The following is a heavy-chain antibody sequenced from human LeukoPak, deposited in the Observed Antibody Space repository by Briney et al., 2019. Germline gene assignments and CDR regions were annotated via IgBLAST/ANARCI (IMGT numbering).Heavy chain of an antibody. J-gene: IGHJ4*02. CDR2: ISYDGSNK. D-gene: IGHD2-15*01. Sequence: PGRSLRLSCAASGFTFSSYAMHWVRQAPGKGLEWVAVISYDGSNKYYADSVKGRFTISRDNSKNTLYLQMNSLRAEDTAVYYCAKDLSVEVVAATLDYWGQGTLVTVSS. CDR3: AKDLSVEVVAATLDY. CDR1: GFTFSSYA. V-gene: IGHV3-30*04.